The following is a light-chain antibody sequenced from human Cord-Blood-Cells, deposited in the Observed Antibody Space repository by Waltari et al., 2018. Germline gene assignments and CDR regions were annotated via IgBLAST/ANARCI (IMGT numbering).Light chain of an antibody. V-gene: IGKV3-20*01. CDR2: GAS. CDR1: QSVSSSY. J-gene: IGKJ1*01. CDR3: QQYSSSRT. Sequence: EIVLTQSPGTLSLSPGERATLSCRASQSVSSSYLAWYQQKPGQAPRLLIYGASSRATGIPDRFSGSGSGTDFTLTISRLEPEDLAVYYCQQYSSSRTFGQGTKVESK.